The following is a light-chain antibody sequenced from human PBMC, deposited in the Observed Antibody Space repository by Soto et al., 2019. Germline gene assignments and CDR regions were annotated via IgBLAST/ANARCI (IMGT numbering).Light chain of an antibody. V-gene: IGKV3-11*01. Sequence: EIVLTQSPVTLSLSAWERATLSCWASQSVSSYLAWYQQKPGQAPRLLLYDASNRATGIPARFSGSGSGTDFTLTISSLEPEDFAVYYCQQRSNWPPITFGQGTRLEIK. J-gene: IGKJ5*01. CDR1: QSVSSY. CDR2: DAS. CDR3: QQRSNWPPIT.